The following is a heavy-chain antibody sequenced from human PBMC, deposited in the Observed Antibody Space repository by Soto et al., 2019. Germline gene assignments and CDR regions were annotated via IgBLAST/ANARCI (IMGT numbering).Heavy chain of an antibody. D-gene: IGHD1-26*01. CDR1: GYTFTSYG. Sequence: QVQLVQSGAEVKKPGASVKVSCKASGYTFTSYGISWVRQAPGQGLEWMGWISAYNGNTNYAQKLQGRVTMTTDTSTSTADMERRSLRSDDTAVYSCARDRGSYALDYWGQGTLVTVSS. V-gene: IGHV1-18*01. J-gene: IGHJ4*02. CDR2: ISAYNGNT. CDR3: ARDRGSYALDY.